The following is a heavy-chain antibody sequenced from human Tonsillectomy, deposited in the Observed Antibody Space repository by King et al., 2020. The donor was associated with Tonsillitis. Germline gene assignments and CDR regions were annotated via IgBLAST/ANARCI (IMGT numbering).Heavy chain of an antibody. Sequence: QLQESGPGLVKPSQTLSLTCTVSGGSISSGDYYWSWIRQPPGKGLEWIGYIYYSGSTYYNPSLKSRVTISVDTSKNQFSLKLSSVTAADTAVYYCARDKPAYGSGRFHYYGMDVWGQGTTVTVSS. CDR2: IYYSGST. CDR1: GGSISSGDYY. CDR3: ARDKPAYGSGRFHYYGMDV. J-gene: IGHJ6*02. D-gene: IGHD3-10*01. V-gene: IGHV4-30-4*01.